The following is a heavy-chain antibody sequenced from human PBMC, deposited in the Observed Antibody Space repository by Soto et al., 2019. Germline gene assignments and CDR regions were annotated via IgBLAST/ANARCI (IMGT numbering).Heavy chain of an antibody. V-gene: IGHV1-46*01. CDR3: ARDGATMGSYYLDY. Sequence: QMQLVQSGAEVKKPGASVKVSCKASGYSFTNYYMHWVQQAPGQGLEWMGIINPSGGTTRYARKFQGRITMTSDTSTSTVYMEVSSLSSEDTAVYYCARDGATMGSYYLDYWGQGTLVTVSS. J-gene: IGHJ4*02. CDR1: GYSFTNYY. D-gene: IGHD5-12*01. CDR2: INPSGGTT.